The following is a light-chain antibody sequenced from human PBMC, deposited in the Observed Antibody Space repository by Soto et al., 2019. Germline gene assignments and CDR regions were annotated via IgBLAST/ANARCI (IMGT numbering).Light chain of an antibody. J-gene: IGKJ1*01. Sequence: EIVLTQSPGTLSLSPGETATLSCRASQTVNSDYLAWYQQKPGQAPRLFIYGASSRATGIPDRFNGRGSGTDFTLTISRLEPEDFAVYYCQQYGSSSWTFGQGTKVDIK. CDR3: QQYGSSSWT. CDR2: GAS. CDR1: QTVNSDY. V-gene: IGKV3-20*01.